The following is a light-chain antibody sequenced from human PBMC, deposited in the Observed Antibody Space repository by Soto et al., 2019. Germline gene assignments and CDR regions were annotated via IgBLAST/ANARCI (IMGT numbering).Light chain of an antibody. Sequence: QSALTQPASVSGSPGQSITISCTGTSSDVGSYNLVSWYHHHPGKAPKLMIYEVSTRPSGVSDRFSGSKPGNTASLTISGLEAEDEADYYCCSYAGSSTYVLFGGGTKLTVL. CDR3: CSYAGSSTYVL. J-gene: IGLJ2*01. CDR1: SSDVGSYNL. V-gene: IGLV2-23*02. CDR2: EVS.